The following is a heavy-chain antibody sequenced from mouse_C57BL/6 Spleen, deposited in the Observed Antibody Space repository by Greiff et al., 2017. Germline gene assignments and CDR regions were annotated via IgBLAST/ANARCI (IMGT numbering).Heavy chain of an antibody. D-gene: IGHD1-1*01. J-gene: IGHJ4*01. V-gene: IGHV1-69*01. CDR1: GYTFTSYW. CDR2: IDPSDSYT. CDR3: ARRLTTDYAMDY. Sequence: QVQLQQPGAELVMPGASVKLSCKASGYTFTSYWMHWVKQRPGQGLEWLGEIDPSDSYTNYNQTFKGKSTLTVDKSPRTAYMQLSTLPSEDSAVYYCARRLTTDYAMDYWGQGTSVTVSS.